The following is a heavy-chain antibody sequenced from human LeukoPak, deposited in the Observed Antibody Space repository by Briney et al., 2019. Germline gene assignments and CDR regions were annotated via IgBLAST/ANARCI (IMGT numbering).Heavy chain of an antibody. CDR1: GYSISSGYY. D-gene: IGHD6-19*01. CDR3: AREITGYSSGWYLDY. V-gene: IGHV4-38-2*02. Sequence: KPSETLSLTCTVSGYSISSGYYWGWIRQPPGKGLEWIGSIYHSGSTYYNPSLKSRVTISVGTSKNQFSLKLSSVTAADTAVYYCAREITGYSSGWYLDYWGQGTLVTVSS. J-gene: IGHJ4*02. CDR2: IYHSGST.